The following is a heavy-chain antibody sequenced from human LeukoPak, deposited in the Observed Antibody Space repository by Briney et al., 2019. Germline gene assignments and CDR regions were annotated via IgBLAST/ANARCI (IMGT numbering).Heavy chain of an antibody. CDR2: IYYSGST. V-gene: IGHV4-39*01. CDR3: ARQGGDWEGHWFDP. D-gene: IGHD1-26*01. Sequence: SETLSLTCTVSGGSISSSSYYWGWIRQPPGKGLEWIGSIYYSGSTYYNPSLKSRVTISVDTSKNQFSLKLSSVTAADTAVYYCARQGGDWEGHWFDPWGQGTLVTVSS. CDR1: GGSISSSSYY. J-gene: IGHJ5*02.